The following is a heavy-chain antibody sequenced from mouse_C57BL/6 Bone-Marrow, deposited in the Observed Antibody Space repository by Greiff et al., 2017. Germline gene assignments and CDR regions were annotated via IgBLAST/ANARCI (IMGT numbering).Heavy chain of an antibody. V-gene: IGHV1-82*01. CDR1: GYAFSSSW. CDR2: IYPGDGDT. Sequence: VKLQESGPELVKPGASVKISCKASGYAFSSSWMNWVKQRPGKGLEWIGRIYPGDGDTNYNGKFKGKATLTADKSSSTAYMQLSSLTSEDSAVYFCARGFHCGSSYSRGYYAMDYWGQGTSVTVSS. CDR3: ARGFHCGSSYSRGYYAMDY. J-gene: IGHJ4*01. D-gene: IGHD1-1*01.